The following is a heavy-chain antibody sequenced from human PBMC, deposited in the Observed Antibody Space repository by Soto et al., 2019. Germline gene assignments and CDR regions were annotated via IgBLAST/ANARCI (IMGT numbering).Heavy chain of an antibody. V-gene: IGHV4-59*01. D-gene: IGHD3-9*01. Sequence: QVQLQASGPGLVKPSETLSLTCTVSSGSIINYYWSWIRQPPGKGLEWIGFIYYNGSTKYNSFLRSRVPMSVDMSSQQLSLKLNSVTAADTAVYYCASRLTVATTTGEAFDLWGQGTMVTVSS. CDR2: IYYNGST. CDR3: ASRLTVATTTGEAFDL. J-gene: IGHJ3*01. CDR1: SGSIINYY.